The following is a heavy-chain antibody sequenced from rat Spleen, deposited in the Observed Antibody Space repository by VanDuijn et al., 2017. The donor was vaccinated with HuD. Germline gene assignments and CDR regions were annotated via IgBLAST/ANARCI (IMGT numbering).Heavy chain of an antibody. D-gene: IGHD1-9*01. J-gene: IGHJ2*01. Sequence: EVQLVESGGGLVQPGRSLKLSCAASGFTFSNYGMAWIRQAPGKGLEWVASISSDGRRNYYRDSVKGRFTISRDNAKSTLSLQMDSLRSEDTATYYCARRHYGYTDYFDYWGQGVMVTVSS. V-gene: IGHV5-29*01. CDR2: ISSDGRRN. CDR1: GFTFSNYG. CDR3: ARRHYGYTDYFDY.